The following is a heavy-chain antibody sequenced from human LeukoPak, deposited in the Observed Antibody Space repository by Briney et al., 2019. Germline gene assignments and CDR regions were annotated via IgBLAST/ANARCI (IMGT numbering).Heavy chain of an antibody. CDR1: GGSISSSSYY. V-gene: IGHV4-39*01. CDR2: IYYSGST. Sequence: SETLSLTCTVSGGSISSSSYYWGWIRQPPGTGLEWLVSIYYSGSTYYNPSLKSRVTISVDTSKNQFSLKLSSVTAADTAVYYCARHAYGDYVVLYYYYGMDVWGQGTTVTVSS. D-gene: IGHD4-17*01. CDR3: ARHAYGDYVVLYYYYGMDV. J-gene: IGHJ6*02.